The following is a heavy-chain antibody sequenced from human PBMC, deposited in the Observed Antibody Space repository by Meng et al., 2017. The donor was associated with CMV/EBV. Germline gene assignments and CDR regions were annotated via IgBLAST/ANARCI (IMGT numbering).Heavy chain of an antibody. D-gene: IGHD1-20*01. J-gene: IGHJ4*02. CDR3: AREGNNWNDAPFDY. Sequence: QAQVGQSGAGVKKPGSSVKVSCTASGGTFSSYGISWVRQAPGQGLEWMGGIIPIFGTANYAQKFQGRVTITADESTSTAYMELSSLRSEDTAVYYCAREGNNWNDAPFDYWGQGTLVTVSS. CDR1: GGTFSSYG. V-gene: IGHV1-69*12. CDR2: IIPIFGTA.